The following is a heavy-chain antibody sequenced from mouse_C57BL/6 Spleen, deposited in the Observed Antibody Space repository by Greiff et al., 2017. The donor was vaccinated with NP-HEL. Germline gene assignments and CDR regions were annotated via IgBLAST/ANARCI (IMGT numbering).Heavy chain of an antibody. CDR1: GYSFTGYY. CDR3: ARSGPFAY. D-gene: IGHD3-2*02. CDR2: INPSTGGT. V-gene: IGHV1-42*01. Sequence: DVKLQESGPELVKPGASVKISCKASGYSFTGYYMNWVKQSPEKSLEWIGEINPSTGGTTYNQKFKAKATLTVDKSSSTAYMQLKSLTSEDSAVYYCARSGPFAYWGQGTLVTVSA. J-gene: IGHJ3*01.